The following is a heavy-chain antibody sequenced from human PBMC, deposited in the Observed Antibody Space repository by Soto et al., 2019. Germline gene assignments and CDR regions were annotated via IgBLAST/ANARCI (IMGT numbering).Heavy chain of an antibody. CDR3: ARDCSSTSCYTPHYGMDV. J-gene: IGHJ6*02. CDR1: GFSVSGNY. D-gene: IGHD2-2*02. V-gene: IGHV3-53*01. Sequence: QTGGSLRLSCAASGFSVSGNYMSWVRQAPGKGLEWVSVIYSDGSTYYADSVKGRFTISRDNSKNTLYLQMNSLRAEDTAVYYCARDCSSTSCYTPHYGMDVWRQGTTVTVSS. CDR2: IYSDGST.